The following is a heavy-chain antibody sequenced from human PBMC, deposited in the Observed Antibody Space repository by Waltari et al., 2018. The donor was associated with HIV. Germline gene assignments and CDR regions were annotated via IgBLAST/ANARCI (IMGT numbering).Heavy chain of an antibody. V-gene: IGHV4-34*02. Sequence: QVQLKQWGAGVLKPSETLSLKGAVYGGPFNNNYWRWIRQTPGKGLEWIGEINDRGDTNYNPSLQNRVNISADTSKKQFSLELKSMTAADTAVYFCARGTTVMFFVNSRRNWFDAWGQGILVTVSS. CDR1: GGPFNNNY. J-gene: IGHJ5*01. D-gene: IGHD3-10*02. CDR3: ARGTTVMFFVNSRRNWFDA. CDR2: INDRGDT.